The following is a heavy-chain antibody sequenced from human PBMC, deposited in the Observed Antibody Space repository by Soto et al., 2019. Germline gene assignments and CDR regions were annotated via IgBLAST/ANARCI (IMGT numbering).Heavy chain of an antibody. CDR2: IRSKAYGGTT. D-gene: IGHD1-1*01. CDR1: GLTFGDNA. Sequence: PGGSLRLSCTASGLTFGDNAMSWVRQAPGKGLEWVGFIRSKAYGGTTEYAASVKGRFTISRDDPKSIAYLQMNSLTTEDTAVYYCTRDRGLEPHFYYGMDVWGQGTTVTVSS. J-gene: IGHJ6*02. V-gene: IGHV3-49*04. CDR3: TRDRGLEPHFYYGMDV.